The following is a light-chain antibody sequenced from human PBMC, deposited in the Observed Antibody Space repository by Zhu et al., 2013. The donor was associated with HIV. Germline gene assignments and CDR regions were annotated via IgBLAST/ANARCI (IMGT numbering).Light chain of an antibody. CDR3: LQYRGYPRT. J-gene: IGKJ1*01. V-gene: IGKV1-17*01. CDR2: VAS. CDR1: EDIRND. Sequence: IQMTQSPSSLSAFVGDRVSITCRASEDIRNDLAWFQQKPGKAPESLIYVASSFRTGVATRFSANVSATDFTLTISSLQPDDSATYYCLQYRGYPRTFGQGTTVEI.